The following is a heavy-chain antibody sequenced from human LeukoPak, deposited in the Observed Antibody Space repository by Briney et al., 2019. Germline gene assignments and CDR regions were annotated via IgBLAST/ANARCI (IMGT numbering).Heavy chain of an antibody. V-gene: IGHV3-30*02. CDR3: AKDLHAWIQLWSGLDAFDI. J-gene: IGHJ3*02. CDR2: IRYDGSNK. D-gene: IGHD5-18*01. CDR1: GFTFSSYG. Sequence: QSVGSLRLSCAASGFTFSSYGMHWVRQAPGKGLEWVAFIRYDGSNKYYADSVKGRFTISRDNSKNTLYLQMNSLRAEDTAVYYCAKDLHAWIQLWSGLDAFDIWGQGTMVTVSS.